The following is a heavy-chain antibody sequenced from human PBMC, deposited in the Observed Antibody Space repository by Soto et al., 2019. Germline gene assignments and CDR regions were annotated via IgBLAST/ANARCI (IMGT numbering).Heavy chain of an antibody. CDR3: AKGLYGSGSERPAGYYYMDV. Sequence: GGSLRLSCAASGFTFSSYAMSWVRQAPGKGLEWVSAISGSGGSTYYADSVKGRFTISRDNSKNTLYLQMNSLRAEDTAVYYCAKGLYGSGSERPAGYYYMDVWGKGTTVTVSS. CDR2: ISGSGGST. J-gene: IGHJ6*03. V-gene: IGHV3-23*01. CDR1: GFTFSSYA. D-gene: IGHD3-10*01.